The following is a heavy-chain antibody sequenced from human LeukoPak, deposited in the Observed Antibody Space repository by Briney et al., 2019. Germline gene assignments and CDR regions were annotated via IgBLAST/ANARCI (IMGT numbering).Heavy chain of an antibody. V-gene: IGHV4-34*01. Sequence: PSETLSLTCAVYGGSFSGYYWSWIRQPPGKGLEWIGEINHSGSTNYNPSLKSRVTISVDMSKNQFSLKLSSVTAADTAVCYCARPIVVVPLRAFDIWGQGTMVTVSS. D-gene: IGHD2-21*01. J-gene: IGHJ3*02. CDR1: GGSFSGYY. CDR3: ARPIVVVPLRAFDI. CDR2: INHSGST.